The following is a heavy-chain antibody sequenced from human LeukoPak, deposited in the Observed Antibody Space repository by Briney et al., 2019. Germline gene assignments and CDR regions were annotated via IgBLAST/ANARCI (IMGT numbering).Heavy chain of an antibody. CDR2: IVVGSGNT. CDR3: AALGDITGTAGYFDY. J-gene: IGHJ4*02. Sequence: GTSVKVSCKASGFTFTSSAMHWVRQARGQRLEWIGWIVVGSGNTNYAQKFQERVTITRDMSTSTAYMELSSLRSEDTAVYYCAALGDITGTAGYFDYWGQGTLVTVSS. CDR1: GFTFTSSA. D-gene: IGHD1-7*01. V-gene: IGHV1-58*02.